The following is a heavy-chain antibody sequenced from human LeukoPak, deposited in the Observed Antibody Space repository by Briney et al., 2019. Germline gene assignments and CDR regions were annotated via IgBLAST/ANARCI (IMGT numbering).Heavy chain of an antibody. V-gene: IGHV1-2*02. Sequence: ASVKVSCKASGYTFTGYYMHRVRQAPGQGLEWMGWINPNSGGTNYAQKFQGRVTMTRDTSISTAYMELSRLRSDDTAVYYCARDTIFGVVTYWFDPWGQGTLVTVSS. CDR1: GYTFTGYY. CDR2: INPNSGGT. CDR3: ARDTIFGVVTYWFDP. D-gene: IGHD3-3*01. J-gene: IGHJ5*02.